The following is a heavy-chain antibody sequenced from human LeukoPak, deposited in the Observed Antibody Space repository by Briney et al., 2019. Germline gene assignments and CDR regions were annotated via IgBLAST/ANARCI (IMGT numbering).Heavy chain of an antibody. CDR2: IYYSGST. J-gene: IGHJ5*02. D-gene: IGHD4-11*01. V-gene: IGHV4-59*01. CDR1: GGSIGSYY. Sequence: SETLSLTCTVSGGSIGSYYWSWIRQPPGKGLEWIGYIYYSGSTNYNPSLKSRVTISVDTSKNQFSLKLSPVTAADTAVYYCARSPTGNWFDPWGQGTLVTVSS. CDR3: ARSPTGNWFDP.